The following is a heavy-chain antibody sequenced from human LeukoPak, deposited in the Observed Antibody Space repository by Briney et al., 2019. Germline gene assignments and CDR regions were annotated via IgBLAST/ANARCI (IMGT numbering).Heavy chain of an antibody. CDR1: GYTFTSYG. CDR3: GSDYYEISGYYWGGFDY. J-gene: IGHJ4*02. CDR2: ISAYNGNT. Sequence: ASVKVSCKASGYTFTSYGISWVRQAPGQGLEWMGWISAYNGNTNYAQKLKGRVTMTTDTPTSTAYMKLSSLRSEDTAGYYCGSDYYEISGYYWGGFDYWGQGTLVTVSS. V-gene: IGHV1-18*01. D-gene: IGHD3-22*01.